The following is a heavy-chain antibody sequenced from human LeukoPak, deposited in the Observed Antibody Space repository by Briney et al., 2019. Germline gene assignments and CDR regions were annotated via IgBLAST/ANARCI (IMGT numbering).Heavy chain of an antibody. Sequence: GGSLRLSYATSGFTFSTYWMSWVRQAPGKGLEWVANIKQDESEKYYVDSVKGRFTISRDNAKNSLYLQMNSLRAEDTAVYYCARDKIVGPTFFDYWGQGTLVTVSS. J-gene: IGHJ4*02. V-gene: IGHV3-7*01. CDR2: IKQDESEK. CDR3: ARDKIVGPTFFDY. D-gene: IGHD1-26*01. CDR1: GFTFSTYW.